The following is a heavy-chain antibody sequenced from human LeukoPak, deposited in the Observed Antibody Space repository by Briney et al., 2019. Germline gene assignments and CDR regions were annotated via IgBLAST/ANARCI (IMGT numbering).Heavy chain of an antibody. Sequence: PGGSLRLSCAASGFTFSRYSMHWVRQAPGKGLVWVSHVNSDGSGTDYADSVKGRFTISRDNAKNSLYLQMNSLRAEDTAVYYCARVEDYDILTGFDYWGQGTLVTVSS. J-gene: IGHJ4*02. V-gene: IGHV3-74*01. CDR2: VNSDGSGT. D-gene: IGHD3-9*01. CDR1: GFTFSRYS. CDR3: ARVEDYDILTGFDY.